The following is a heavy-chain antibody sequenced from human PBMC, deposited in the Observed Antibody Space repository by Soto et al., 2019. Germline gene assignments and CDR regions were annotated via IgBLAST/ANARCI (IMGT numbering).Heavy chain of an antibody. CDR3: ARAGVAAAAPLLWYSGTAF. D-gene: IGHD6-13*01. CDR2: ISAYNGNT. CDR1: GYTFTSYG. V-gene: IGHV1-18*01. Sequence: GASVKVSCKAAGYTFTSYGISWVRQAPGQGLEWMGWISAYNGNTNYAQKLQGRVTMTTDTSTSTAYMELRSLRSDDTAVYYCARAGVAAAAPLLWYSGTAFWGQGTTVPVSS. J-gene: IGHJ6*02.